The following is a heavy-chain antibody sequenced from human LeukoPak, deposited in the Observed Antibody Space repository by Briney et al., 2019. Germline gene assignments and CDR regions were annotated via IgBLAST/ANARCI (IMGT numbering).Heavy chain of an antibody. Sequence: GGSLRLSCAASGFTFSNYWMSWVRQAPGKGLEWVANIKEDGSEKYYVDSVKGRFTISRDNGKNSLSLQVNSLSAEDTAVYYCARDRAAGAYPWYFDYWGQGTLVTVSS. CDR2: IKEDGSEK. CDR3: ARDRAAGAYPWYFDY. J-gene: IGHJ4*02. V-gene: IGHV3-7*01. D-gene: IGHD3-16*01. CDR1: GFTFSNYW.